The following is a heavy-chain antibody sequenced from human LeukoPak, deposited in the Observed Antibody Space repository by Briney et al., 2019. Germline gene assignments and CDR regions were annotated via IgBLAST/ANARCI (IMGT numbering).Heavy chain of an antibody. CDR2: ISRSSGTI. Sequence: PGGSLRLSCAASGFTFSSYSMNWVRQAPGKGLEWVSYISRSSGTIYYADSVKGRFTISRDNAKNSLYLQMNSLRAEDTAVYYCARVAAAGTSGVDYWGQGTLVTVSS. CDR3: ARVAAAGTSGVDY. J-gene: IGHJ4*02. D-gene: IGHD6-13*01. V-gene: IGHV3-48*04. CDR1: GFTFSSYS.